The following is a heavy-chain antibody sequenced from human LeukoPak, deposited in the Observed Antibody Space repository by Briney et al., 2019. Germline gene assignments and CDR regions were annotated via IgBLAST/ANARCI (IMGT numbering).Heavy chain of an antibody. J-gene: IGHJ4*02. Sequence: ASVKVSCKTSGYTFTIYYMHWMRQAPGQGLEWMGIINPSGGSTSYAQKFQGRVTMTRDTSTSTVYMELSSLRSEDTAVYYCARNGRTLRYFDWLPFDYWGQGTLVTVSS. CDR2: INPSGGST. V-gene: IGHV1-46*01. D-gene: IGHD3-9*01. CDR1: GYTFTIYY. CDR3: ARNGRTLRYFDWLPFDY.